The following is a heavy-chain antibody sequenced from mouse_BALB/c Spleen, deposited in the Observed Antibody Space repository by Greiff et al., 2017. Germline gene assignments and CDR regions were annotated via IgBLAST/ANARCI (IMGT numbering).Heavy chain of an antibody. V-gene: IGHV1S81*02. CDR1: GYTFTSYY. Sequence: QVQLQQSGAELVKPGASVKLSCKASGYTFTSYYMYWVKQRPGQGLEWIGGINPSNGCTNFNEKFKSKATLTVDKSSSTAYMQLSSLTSEDSAVYYCSSYAWFAYWGQGTLVTVSA. J-gene: IGHJ3*01. CDR2: INPSNGCT. D-gene: IGHD1-1*01. CDR3: SSYAWFAY.